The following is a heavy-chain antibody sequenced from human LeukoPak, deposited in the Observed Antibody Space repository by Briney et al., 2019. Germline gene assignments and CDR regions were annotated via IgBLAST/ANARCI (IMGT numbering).Heavy chain of an antibody. CDR3: ARRLSLRFDAFAV. J-gene: IGHJ3*01. CDR2: MSDIGPNT. Sequence: GGALRLSCADSGVTVTEYVMTWIRPSPGAGLEWVSSMSDIGPNTYYEGSVKGRFTISRDTSKNTLLLQMNSLRADDTALYFCARRLSLRFDAFAVWGPGTVVTVSS. V-gene: IGHV3-23*01. CDR1: GVTVTEYV. D-gene: IGHD3-3*01.